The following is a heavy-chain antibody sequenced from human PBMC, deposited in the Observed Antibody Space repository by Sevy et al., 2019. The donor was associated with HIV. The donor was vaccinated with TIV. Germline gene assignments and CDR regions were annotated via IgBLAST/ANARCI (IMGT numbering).Heavy chain of an antibody. CDR3: GSAHGYCVVNSCFGGSINAFDI. D-gene: IGHD2-15*01. V-gene: IGHV3-9*01. CDR2: ISWNSGAI. Sequence: GGSLRLSCAASGFTFSDYAMHWVRQVPGKGLEWVSGISWNSGAIGYADSVQGRFTISRDNGQNSLYLQMNSLRIDDTALYYCGSAHGYCVVNSCFGGSINAFDILGQGTMVTVSS. CDR1: GFTFSDYA. J-gene: IGHJ3*02.